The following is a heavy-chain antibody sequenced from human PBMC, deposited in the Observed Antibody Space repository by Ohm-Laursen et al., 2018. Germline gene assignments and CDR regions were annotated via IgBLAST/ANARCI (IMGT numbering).Heavy chain of an antibody. CDR1: GFTFSDYY. V-gene: IGHV1-2*02. J-gene: IGHJ3*02. D-gene: IGHD3-10*01. CDR2: INPNSGGT. Sequence: GASVKVSCKASGFTFSDYYMQWVRQAPGQGLEWMGWINPNSGGTNCSQKFQGRVTLTRDTSINTAYMDLKSLRSDDTAVYYCARVAYVYGHGFDMWGQGTLVTVSS. CDR3: ARVAYVYGHGFDM.